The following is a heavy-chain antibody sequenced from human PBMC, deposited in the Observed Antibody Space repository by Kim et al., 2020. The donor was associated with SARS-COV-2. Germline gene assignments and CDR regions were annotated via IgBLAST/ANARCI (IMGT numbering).Heavy chain of an antibody. D-gene: IGHD4-17*01. J-gene: IGHJ4*02. CDR2: IWYDGSNK. CDR1: GITFSSYG. Sequence: GGSLRLSCAASGITFSSYGMHWVRQAPGKGLEWVAVIWYDGSNKYYADSVKGRFTISRDNSKNTLYLQMNSLRDEDTAVYYCARSMTTLMYFDYWGQGTLVTVSS. V-gene: IGHV3-33*01. CDR3: ARSMTTLMYFDY.